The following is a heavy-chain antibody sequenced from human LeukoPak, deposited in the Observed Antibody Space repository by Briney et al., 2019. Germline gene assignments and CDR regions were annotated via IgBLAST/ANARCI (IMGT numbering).Heavy chain of an antibody. CDR3: ARDFVSDYGDYVDYCDD. CDR2: ISSDGGST. Sequence: GGSLRLSCAASGFTFNRFCMHWVRQAPGKGLEFVSHISSDGGSTYYADSVKGRFTISRDNSKNMLYLQMSSLRAEDTAVYYCARDFVSDYGDYVDYCDDGSQRTLPTVPS. V-gene: IGHV3-64D*06. D-gene: IGHD4-17*01. CDR1: GFTFNRFC. J-gene: IGHJ4*02.